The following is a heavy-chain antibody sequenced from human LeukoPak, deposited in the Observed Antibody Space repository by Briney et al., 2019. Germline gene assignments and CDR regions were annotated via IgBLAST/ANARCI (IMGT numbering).Heavy chain of an antibody. D-gene: IGHD3-9*01. CDR1: GFTFSSYA. CDR2: ISGSGGST. Sequence: GGSLRLSCAASGFTFSSYAMHWVRQAPGKGLEWVSAISGSGGSTYYADSVKGRFTISRDNSKNTLYLQMNSLRAEDTAVYYCVKEGRYFDWLVNFDPWGQGTLVTVSS. J-gene: IGHJ5*02. CDR3: VKEGRYFDWLVNFDP. V-gene: IGHV3-23*01.